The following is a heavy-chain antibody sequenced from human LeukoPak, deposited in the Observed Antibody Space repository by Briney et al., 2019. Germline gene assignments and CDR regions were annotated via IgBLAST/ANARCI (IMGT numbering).Heavy chain of an antibody. J-gene: IGHJ4*02. CDR1: GFTFSSYE. Sequence: GGSLRLSCAGSGFTFSSYEMNSVRQAPRKGLEWVSKISSSGSAIYYADSVKGRFTISRDNAKSTLYLQMNSLRAEDTAVYYCARGGSLGYWGQGTLVTVST. CDR3: ARGGSLGY. CDR2: ISSSGSAI. V-gene: IGHV3-48*03. D-gene: IGHD6-19*01.